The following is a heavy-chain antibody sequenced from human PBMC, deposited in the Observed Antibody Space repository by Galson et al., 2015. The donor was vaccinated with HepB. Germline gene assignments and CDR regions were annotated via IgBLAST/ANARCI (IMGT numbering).Heavy chain of an antibody. J-gene: IGHJ6*04. CDR3: ARDLRVRQQLAPHHCYYYGMDV. CDR2: INPNSGGT. CDR1: GYTFTGYY. D-gene: IGHD6-13*01. Sequence: QSGAEVKKPGTSVKVSCKASGYTFTGYYIHWVRQAPGQGLEWMGWINPNSGGTNYAQKFQGWVTMTRDPSISTAYMELSRLRSDDTAVYYCARDLRVRQQLAPHHCYYYGMDVWGKGTTVTVSS. V-gene: IGHV1-2*04.